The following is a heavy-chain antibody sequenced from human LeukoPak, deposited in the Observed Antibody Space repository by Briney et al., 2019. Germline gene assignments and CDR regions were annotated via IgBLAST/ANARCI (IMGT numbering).Heavy chain of an antibody. CDR1: GYTFTGYY. J-gene: IGHJ4*02. D-gene: IGHD2-2*02. Sequence: ASVKVSXKASGYTFTGYYMHWVRQAPGQGLEWMRWINPISGAANYAQKFQGRVTMTTDTSTSTAYMELSSLRSDDTAVYYCARERTTSCYTDWGQGTLVTVSS. CDR2: INPISGAA. CDR3: ARERTTSCYTD. V-gene: IGHV1-2*02.